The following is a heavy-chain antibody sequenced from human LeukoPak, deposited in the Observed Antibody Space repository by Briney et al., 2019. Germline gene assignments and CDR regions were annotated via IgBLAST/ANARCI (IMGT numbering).Heavy chain of an antibody. CDR3: ARSRGWFGELFIGWFDP. CDR1: GYTFTGYY. CDR2: INPNSGGT. D-gene: IGHD3-10*01. Sequence: GTSVKVSCKASGYTFTGYYMHWVRQAPGQGLEWMGWINPNSGGTNYAQKFQGWVTMTRDTSISTAYMELSRLRSEDTAVYYCARSRGWFGELFIGWFDPWGQGTLVTVSS. V-gene: IGHV1-2*04. J-gene: IGHJ5*02.